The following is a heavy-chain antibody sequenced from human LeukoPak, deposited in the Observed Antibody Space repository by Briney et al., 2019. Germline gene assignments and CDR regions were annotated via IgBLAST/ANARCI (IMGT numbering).Heavy chain of an antibody. CDR1: GFTFNGYW. D-gene: IGHD5-24*01. CDR2: IKQDGSKK. Sequence: GGSLRLSCLASGFTFNGYWMSWVRQAPRKGLEWVANIKQDGSKKSYVDSVKGRFTISRDNAKNSLYLQMNSLRAEDTAIYYCTRVGYIDEGIDYWGQGTLVTVSS. V-gene: IGHV3-7*04. J-gene: IGHJ4*02. CDR3: TRVGYIDEGIDY.